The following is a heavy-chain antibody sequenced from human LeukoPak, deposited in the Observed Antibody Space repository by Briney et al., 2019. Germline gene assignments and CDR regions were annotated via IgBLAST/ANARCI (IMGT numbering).Heavy chain of an antibody. D-gene: IGHD6-6*01. J-gene: IGHJ4*02. CDR2: IYSGGST. CDR3: ARDLRIAARD. V-gene: IGHV3-66*01. CDR1: GFTVSSNY. Sequence: GGSLRLSCAASGFTVSSNYMSWVRQAPGKGLEWVSVIYSGGSTYYADSVKGRFTIFRDNSKNTLYLQMNSLRAEDTAVYYCARDLRIAARDWGQGTLVTVSS.